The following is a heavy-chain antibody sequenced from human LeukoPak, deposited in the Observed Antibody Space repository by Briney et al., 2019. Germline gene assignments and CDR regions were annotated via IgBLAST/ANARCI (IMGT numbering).Heavy chain of an antibody. D-gene: IGHD2-15*01. V-gene: IGHV4-39*07. CDR3: ARAPAGCGGTCAFDY. CDR2: IYYSGST. Sequence: SETLSLTCTVSVGSISSSSYYWGWIRQPPGKGLEWIGRIYYSGSTYYNPSLKSRVTLSLDTSKNQISLKLTSVTAADTAVYYCARAPAGCGGTCAFDYWGQGALVTVSS. J-gene: IGHJ4*02. CDR1: VGSISSSSYY.